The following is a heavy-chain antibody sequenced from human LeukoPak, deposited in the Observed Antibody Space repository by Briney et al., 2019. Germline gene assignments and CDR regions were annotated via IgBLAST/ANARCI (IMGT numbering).Heavy chain of an antibody. CDR2: IYTNGGA. J-gene: IGHJ4*02. V-gene: IGHV4-61*02. Sequence: PSETLSLTCTVSGGSVTSGIYYWNWIRQPAGKGLEWIGRIYTNGGASYNPSLKSRVTISIDASKNQFSLKLSSVTAADTAVYYCAREPPGYWGQGILVTVPS. CDR1: GGSVTSGIYY. CDR3: AREPPGY.